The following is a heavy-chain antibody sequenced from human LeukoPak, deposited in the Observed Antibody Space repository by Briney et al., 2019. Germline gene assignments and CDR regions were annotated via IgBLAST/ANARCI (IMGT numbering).Heavy chain of an antibody. CDR3: ARAPQYGSGNTYNGDGFDI. CDR1: GYTFTAYY. Sequence: ASVKVSCKASGYTFTAYYVNWVRQAPGQGLEWMGWIHPSSGGANFAQNFQGRVTVTRDTSISTAYMELRSLRSDDTAVYYCARAPQYGSGNTYNGDGFDIWGQGTMVTVSS. CDR2: IHPSSGGA. D-gene: IGHD3-10*01. J-gene: IGHJ3*02. V-gene: IGHV1-2*02.